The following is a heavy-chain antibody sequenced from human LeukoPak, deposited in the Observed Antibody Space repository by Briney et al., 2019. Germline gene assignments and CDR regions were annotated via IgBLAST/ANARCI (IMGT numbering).Heavy chain of an antibody. CDR3: ARLKVVTSSYWYFDL. CDR1: GYSIITYW. Sequence: GESLKISCKASGYSIITYWIGWVRHMPGKGLEWMGIIHPGDSDTRYSPSFQGQVTISVDKSISTAYLQWSSLKASDTAVYYCARLKVVTSSYWYFDLWGRGTLVTVSS. V-gene: IGHV5-51*01. D-gene: IGHD4-23*01. CDR2: IHPGDSDT. J-gene: IGHJ2*01.